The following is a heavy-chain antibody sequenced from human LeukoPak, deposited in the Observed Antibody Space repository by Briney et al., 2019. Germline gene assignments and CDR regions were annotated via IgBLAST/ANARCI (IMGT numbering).Heavy chain of an antibody. J-gene: IGHJ4*02. Sequence: GGSLRLSCAASGFTFSSYSMNWVRQAPGKGLEWVSSISSSSSYIYYADSVKGRFTISRDNAKNSLYLQMNSLRAEDTAVYYCARGAEIYYYGSGNYYFDYWGQGTLVTVYS. CDR3: ARGAEIYYYGSGNYYFDY. CDR2: ISSSSSYI. CDR1: GFTFSSYS. V-gene: IGHV3-21*01. D-gene: IGHD3-10*01.